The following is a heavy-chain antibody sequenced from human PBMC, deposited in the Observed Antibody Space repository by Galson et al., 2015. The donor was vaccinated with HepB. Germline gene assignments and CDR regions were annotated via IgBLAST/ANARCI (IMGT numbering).Heavy chain of an antibody. J-gene: IGHJ4*02. CDR3: VKVRGSGRPFYFQY. Sequence: SLRLSCAASGFTFSSDVMSWVRQAPGKGLEWVSDINPSGGVAYYADSVEGRFTTSRDNSRNTLYLEMDRLRVKDTALYYCVKVRGSGRPFYFQYWGQGTLVTVSS. D-gene: IGHD3-10*01. CDR2: INPSGGVA. V-gene: IGHV3-23*01. CDR1: GFTFSSDV.